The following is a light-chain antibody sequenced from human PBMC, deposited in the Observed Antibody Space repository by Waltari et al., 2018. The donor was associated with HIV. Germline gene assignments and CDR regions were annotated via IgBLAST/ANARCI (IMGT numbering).Light chain of an antibody. CDR2: GNS. J-gene: IGLJ1*01. Sequence: QSLLTQPPSVSGAPGQRVTISCTGSSSNMGAGYHVYWYQQLPGTAPKLLIYGNSKRPSGVPDRFAGSKSGTSASLAITGLQAEDEADYYCQSYDSSLSIVFGTGTKVTVL. CDR3: QSYDSSLSIV. V-gene: IGLV1-40*01. CDR1: SSNMGAGYH.